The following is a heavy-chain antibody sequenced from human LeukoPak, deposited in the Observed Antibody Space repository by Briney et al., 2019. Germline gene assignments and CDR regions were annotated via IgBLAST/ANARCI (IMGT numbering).Heavy chain of an antibody. CDR2: IWYDGSNK. D-gene: IGHD3-10*01. Sequence: GGSLRLSCAASGFTFSSYGMHWVRQAPGKGLEWVAVIWYDGSNKYYADSVKGRFTISRDNSKNTLYLQMNSLRAEDTAVYYCARAMVRGANLGSGYWGQGTLVTVSS. J-gene: IGHJ4*02. CDR3: ARAMVRGANLGSGY. CDR1: GFTFSSYG. V-gene: IGHV3-33*01.